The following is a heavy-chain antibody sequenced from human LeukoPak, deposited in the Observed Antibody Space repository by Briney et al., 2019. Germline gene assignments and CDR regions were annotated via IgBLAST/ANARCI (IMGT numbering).Heavy chain of an antibody. J-gene: IGHJ4*02. CDR1: GFSFSSLS. D-gene: IGHD6-19*01. Sequence: GGSLRLSCAASGFSFSSLSMNWVRQAPGKGLELVSYISGGSSFTYYVDSVKGRFTISRDNAENSLYLQMNSLRAEDTAVYYCARDLGYSSGPNYWGQGTRVTVSS. CDR3: ARDLGYSSGPNY. V-gene: IGHV3-21*01. CDR2: ISGGSSFT.